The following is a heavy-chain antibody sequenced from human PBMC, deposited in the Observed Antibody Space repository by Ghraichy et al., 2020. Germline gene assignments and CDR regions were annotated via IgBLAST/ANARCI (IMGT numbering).Heavy chain of an antibody. Sequence: ASVKVSCKASGYSFTGYYMHWVRQAPGQGLEWMGWINPNSGGTNYAQKFQGRVTMTRDTSISTAYMELSRLRSDDTAVYYCARGIFERVRTDYWGQGTLVTVSS. CDR3: ARGIFERVRTDY. D-gene: IGHD3-3*01. V-gene: IGHV1-2*02. CDR2: INPNSGGT. J-gene: IGHJ4*02. CDR1: GYSFTGYY.